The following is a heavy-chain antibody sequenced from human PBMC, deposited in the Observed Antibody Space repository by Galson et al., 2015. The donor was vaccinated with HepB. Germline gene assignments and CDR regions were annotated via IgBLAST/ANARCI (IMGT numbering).Heavy chain of an antibody. CDR3: TTALGGYDFMAFDI. Sequence: SLRLSCAASGFTFSNAWMNWVRQAPGKGLEWVGRIKSKTDGGTTDYAAPVKGRFTISRDDSKNTLYLQMNSLKTEDTAVYYCTTALGGYDFMAFDIWGQGTMVTVSS. CDR1: GFTFSNAW. V-gene: IGHV3-15*07. D-gene: IGHD5-12*01. CDR2: IKSKTDGGTT. J-gene: IGHJ3*02.